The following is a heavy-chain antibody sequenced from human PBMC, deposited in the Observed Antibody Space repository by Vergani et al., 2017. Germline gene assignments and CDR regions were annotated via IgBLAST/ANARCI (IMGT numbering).Heavy chain of an antibody. Sequence: EVQLVESGGGLVQPGGSLKLSCAASGFTFSGSAMHWVRQASGKGLEWVSGISWNSGSIGYADSVKGRFTISRDNAKNSLYLQMNSLRAEDTALYYCAKAGYSSSWDPFFDYWGQGTLVTVSS. CDR2: ISWNSGSI. V-gene: IGHV3-9*01. CDR3: AKAGYSSSWDPFFDY. D-gene: IGHD6-13*01. J-gene: IGHJ4*02. CDR1: GFTFSGSA.